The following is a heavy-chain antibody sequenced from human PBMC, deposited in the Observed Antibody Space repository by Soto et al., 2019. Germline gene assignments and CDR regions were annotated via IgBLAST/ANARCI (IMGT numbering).Heavy chain of an antibody. D-gene: IGHD3-10*01. CDR2: IYHSGNT. CDR1: GGSISSSNW. Sequence: QVQLQESGPGLVKPSGTLSLTCAVSGGSISSSNWWSWVRQPPGKGLEWIGEIYHSGNTNYNPSLKSRVTMAVDKSRNQLSLQLSSVPAADTAVYYCASRWGEGRVDYWGQGTLVTVSS. J-gene: IGHJ4*02. CDR3: ASRWGEGRVDY. V-gene: IGHV4-4*02.